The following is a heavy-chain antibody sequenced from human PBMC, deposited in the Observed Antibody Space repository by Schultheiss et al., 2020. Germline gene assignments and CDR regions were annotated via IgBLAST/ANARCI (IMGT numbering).Heavy chain of an antibody. CDR1: GFTVSSNY. CDR3: ARDGVVGATTYYYYGMDV. V-gene: IGHV3-30*14. J-gene: IGHJ6*02. D-gene: IGHD1-26*01. Sequence: GGSLRLSCAASGFTVSSNYMSWVRQAPGKGLEWVAVISYDGSNKYYADSVKGRFTISRDNSKNTLYLQMNSLRAEDTAVYYCARDGVVGATTYYYYGMDVWGQGTTVTVSS. CDR2: ISYDGSNK.